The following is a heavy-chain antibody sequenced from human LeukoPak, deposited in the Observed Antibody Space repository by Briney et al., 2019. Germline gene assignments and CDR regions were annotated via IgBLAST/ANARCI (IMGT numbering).Heavy chain of an antibody. CDR2: TREDGSGK. CDR1: GFTFTNYA. Sequence: GGSLRLSCAASGFTFTNYAMSWVRQAPGKGLEWVANTREDGSGKYYVDSVKGRFTISRDNAKNSLYLQMNSLRAEDTAVYYCARELAGHYYGSGSSFDYWGQGTLVTVSS. J-gene: IGHJ4*02. D-gene: IGHD3-10*01. CDR3: ARELAGHYYGSGSSFDY. V-gene: IGHV3-7*01.